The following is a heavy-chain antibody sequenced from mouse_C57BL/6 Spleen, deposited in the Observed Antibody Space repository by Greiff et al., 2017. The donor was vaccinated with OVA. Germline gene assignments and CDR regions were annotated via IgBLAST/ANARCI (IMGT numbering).Heavy chain of an antibody. J-gene: IGHJ4*01. Sequence: VQLKESEGGLVQPGSSMKLSCTASGFTFSDYYMAWVRQVPEKGLEWVANINYDGSSTYYLDSLKSRFIISRDNAKNILYLQMSSLKSEDTATYYCARVDYYAMDYWGQGTSVTVSS. CDR2: INYDGSST. CDR1: GFTFSDYY. CDR3: ARVDYYAMDY. V-gene: IGHV5-16*01.